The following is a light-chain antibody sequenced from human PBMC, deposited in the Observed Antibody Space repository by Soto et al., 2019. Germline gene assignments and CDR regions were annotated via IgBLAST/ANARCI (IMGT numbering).Light chain of an antibody. CDR2: GAS. Sequence: EIVMTQSPATLSVSPGERATLSCRASQSVSSNLAWYQQKPGQAPRLLIYGASTRATGIPARFSGSGSGTEFTLTISSLQSEDFAFYYCQQYDKWRYTFGQGTKLEI. J-gene: IGKJ2*01. CDR3: QQYDKWRYT. CDR1: QSVSSN. V-gene: IGKV3-15*01.